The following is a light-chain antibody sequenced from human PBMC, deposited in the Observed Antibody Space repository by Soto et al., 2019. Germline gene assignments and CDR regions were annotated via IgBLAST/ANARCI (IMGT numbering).Light chain of an antibody. Sequence: QSVLTQPASVSGSPGQSITISCTGTSSDVGGYNYVSWYQQHPGKAPKLMIYEVSNRPSGVSNRFSGSKSGNTASLTISGLQAEDEADYYCSSYTSSSTSLDVFGTGTKLTVL. CDR1: SSDVGGYNY. CDR3: SSYTSSSTSLDV. V-gene: IGLV2-14*01. CDR2: EVS. J-gene: IGLJ1*01.